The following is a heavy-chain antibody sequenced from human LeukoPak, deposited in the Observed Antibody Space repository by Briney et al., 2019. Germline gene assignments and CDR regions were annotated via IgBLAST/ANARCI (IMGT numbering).Heavy chain of an antibody. CDR3: ARVSRYSYGFDLFDY. Sequence: SETLSLTCTVSGISISSGDYYWSWIRQPPGKGLEWIGYIYYSGSTYYNPSLKSRVTISVDTSKNQFSLKLSSVTAADTAVHYCARVSRYSYGFDLFDYWGQGTLVTVSS. J-gene: IGHJ4*02. CDR2: IYYSGST. CDR1: GISISSGDYY. V-gene: IGHV4-30-4*01. D-gene: IGHD5-18*01.